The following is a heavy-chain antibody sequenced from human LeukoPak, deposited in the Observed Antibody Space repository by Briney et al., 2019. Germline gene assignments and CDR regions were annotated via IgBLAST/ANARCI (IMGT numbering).Heavy chain of an antibody. CDR2: ISYDGNSK. V-gene: IGHV3-30-3*01. CDR1: GFTFSNYA. Sequence: GGSLRLSCAASGFTFSNYALHWVRQAPGKGLEWVALISYDGNSKYYAHSVKGRFTISRDTSKNTLYLQMNSLRAEDTAVYYCAKDEGLRFSKWLFSYWGQGTLVTVSS. CDR3: AKDEGLRFSKWLFSY. D-gene: IGHD3-3*01. J-gene: IGHJ4*02.